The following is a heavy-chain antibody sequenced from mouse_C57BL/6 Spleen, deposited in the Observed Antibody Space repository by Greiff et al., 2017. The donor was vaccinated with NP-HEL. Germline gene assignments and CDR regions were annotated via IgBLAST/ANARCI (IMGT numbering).Heavy chain of an antibody. CDR1: GFNIKDDY. CDR2: IDPDNGDT. CDR3: TTYAMDY. J-gene: IGHJ4*01. Sequence: EVQLQQSGAELVRPGASVKLSCTASGFNIKDDYMHWVKQRPEQGLEWIGWIDPDNGDTEYASKFQGKATITADTSSNTAYLQLSSLTSEDTAVYYCTTYAMDYWGQGTSVTVSS. V-gene: IGHV14-4*01.